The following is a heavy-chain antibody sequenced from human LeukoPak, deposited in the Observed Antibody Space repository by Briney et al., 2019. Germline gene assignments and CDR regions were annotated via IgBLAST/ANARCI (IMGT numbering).Heavy chain of an antibody. D-gene: IGHD3-10*01. Sequence: GRSLRLSCTASGFTFGDYAMSWFRQAPGKGLEWVGFIRSKAYGGTTEYAASVKGRFTISRDDSKSIAYLQMNSLKTEDTAVYYCTRAPETMVRGVITPNWFDPWGQGTLVTVSS. V-gene: IGHV3-49*03. CDR2: IRSKAYGGTT. CDR3: TRAPETMVRGVITPNWFDP. CDR1: GFTFGDYA. J-gene: IGHJ5*02.